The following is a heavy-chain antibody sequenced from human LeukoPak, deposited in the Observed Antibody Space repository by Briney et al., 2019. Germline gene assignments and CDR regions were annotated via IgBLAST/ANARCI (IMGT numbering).Heavy chain of an antibody. J-gene: IGHJ3*02. V-gene: IGHV4-59*11. CDR2: ISYSGST. D-gene: IGHD2-15*01. CDR1: GGSMSSHY. CDR3: ARDRVDSQGPALDI. Sequence: SETLSLTCTVSGGSMSSHYWSWIRQPPGKGLEWIGYISYSGSTNYNPSLKSRVTISVDTSKNQFSLKLSSVTAADTAVYYCARDRVDSQGPALDIWGQGTMVTVSS.